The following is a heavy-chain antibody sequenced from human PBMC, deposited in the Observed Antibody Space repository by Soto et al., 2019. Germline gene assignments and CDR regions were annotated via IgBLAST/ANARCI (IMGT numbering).Heavy chain of an antibody. V-gene: IGHV3-7*01. CDR1: GFNFNQYW. CDR2: VKQDGGEK. CDR3: ASGGGWSFDH. D-gene: IGHD6-19*01. J-gene: IGHJ4*02. Sequence: PGGSLRLSCSASGFNFNQYWMSWVRQAPGKGLEWVANVKQDGGEKNYVDSVRGRFTISRDNTKNSLYLQMDSQRVEDTALYYCASGGGWSFDHWGQGTLVTVSS.